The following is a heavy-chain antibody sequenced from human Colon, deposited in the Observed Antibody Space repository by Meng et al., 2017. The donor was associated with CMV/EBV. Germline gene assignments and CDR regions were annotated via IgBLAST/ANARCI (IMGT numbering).Heavy chain of an antibody. J-gene: IGHJ4*02. V-gene: IGHV3-21*01. D-gene: IGHD1-14*01. CDR3: TRRITRGSFDS. CDR2: ISSTSSYI. Sequence: GESLKISCAASGFTFSSYNMNWVRQAPGKGLEWVASISSTSSYIYYADSVKGRFTISRDNAKNSLYLQLNGLRAEDTAVYYCTRRITRGSFDSWGQGTLVTVSS. CDR1: GFTFSSYN.